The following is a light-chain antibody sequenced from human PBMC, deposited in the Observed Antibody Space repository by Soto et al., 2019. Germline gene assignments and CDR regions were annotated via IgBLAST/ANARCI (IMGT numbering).Light chain of an antibody. CDR3: QQYSSSPPGYT. V-gene: IGKV3-20*01. Sequence: EIVLTQSPGTLSLSPGERAALSCKSSQTLSSSYLAWYQQKPGQVPRLLIHGASNRATGIPDRFSGSGSGTDFTLTISSLEPEDFAVYYCQQYSSSPPGYTYGQGTKLEI. J-gene: IGKJ2*01. CDR1: QTLSSSY. CDR2: GAS.